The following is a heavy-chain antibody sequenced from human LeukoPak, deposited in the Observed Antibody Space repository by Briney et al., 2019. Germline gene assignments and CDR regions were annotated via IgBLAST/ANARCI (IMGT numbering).Heavy chain of an antibody. CDR3: ARGGTTAGYYFDY. J-gene: IGHJ4*02. V-gene: IGHV4-4*07. D-gene: IGHD1-1*01. CDR1: GGSISTYS. CDR2: IYASAST. Sequence: PSETLTLTCTVSGGSISTYSWSWIRQPAGKRLEWIGRIYASASTNYNPSLKSRVTMSVDTSRDQFYLKLNSVTAADTAVYFCARGGTTAGYYFDYWGQGALVTVSS.